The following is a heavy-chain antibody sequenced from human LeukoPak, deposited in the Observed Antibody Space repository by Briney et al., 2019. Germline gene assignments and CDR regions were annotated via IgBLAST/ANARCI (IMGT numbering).Heavy chain of an antibody. CDR3: ARVEGGSYSFDY. J-gene: IGHJ4*02. V-gene: IGHV3-64*01. Sequence: GGSLRLSCAASGFTFSSCAMHWVRQAPGKGLEYVSGISSNGGSTYYANSVKGRFTISRDNSKNTLYLQMGSLRAEDMAVYYCARVEGGSYSFDYWGQGSLVTVSS. D-gene: IGHD1-26*01. CDR2: ISSNGGST. CDR1: GFTFSSCA.